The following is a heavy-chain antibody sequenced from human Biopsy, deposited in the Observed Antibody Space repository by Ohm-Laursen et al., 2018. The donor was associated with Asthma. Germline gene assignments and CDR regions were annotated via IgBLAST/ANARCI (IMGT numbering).Heavy chain of an antibody. J-gene: IGHJ4*02. Sequence: SVKVSCKASEDTFSSYVISWVRQALGQGLEWMGGIMPPFGLTNYAQRFQDRLTISADKSTRTAYMELRRLRSEDSAVYYCARDHCSALWAGVSTDNCYFDYWGQGTLLTVSS. CDR2: IMPPFGLT. CDR3: ARDHCSALWAGVSTDNCYFDY. CDR1: EDTFSSYV. V-gene: IGHV1-69*10. D-gene: IGHD5/OR15-5a*01.